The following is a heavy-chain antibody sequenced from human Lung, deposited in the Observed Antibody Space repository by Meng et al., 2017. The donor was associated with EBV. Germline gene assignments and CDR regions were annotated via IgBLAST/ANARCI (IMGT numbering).Heavy chain of an antibody. D-gene: IGHD1-14*01. Sequence: EGRRVESGGALVQRGGSLRLPCAASEFTLRSDWMHWVRQGPGKEPLWVSRINEDGTITNYADSVKGRFTISRDNAKNTLYLQMNNLRAEDTAVYYCSRDLAGSDDYWGRGTLVTVSS. CDR3: SRDLAGSDDY. V-gene: IGHV3-74*01. CDR2: INEDGTIT. J-gene: IGHJ4*02. CDR1: EFTLRSDW.